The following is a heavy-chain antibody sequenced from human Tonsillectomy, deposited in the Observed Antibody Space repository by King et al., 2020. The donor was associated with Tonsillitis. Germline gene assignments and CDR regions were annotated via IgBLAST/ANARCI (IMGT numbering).Heavy chain of an antibody. CDR2: INAGNGNT. Sequence: VQLVQSGAEVKKPGASVKVSCKASVYTFTSYAMHWVRQAPGQRLEWMGWINAGNGNTKYSQKFQGRVTITRDTSASTAYMELSSLRSEDTAVYYCARHMTTVTIGDYWGQGTLVTVSS. CDR3: ARHMTTVTIGDY. J-gene: IGHJ4*02. D-gene: IGHD4-17*01. CDR1: VYTFTSYA. V-gene: IGHV1-3*01.